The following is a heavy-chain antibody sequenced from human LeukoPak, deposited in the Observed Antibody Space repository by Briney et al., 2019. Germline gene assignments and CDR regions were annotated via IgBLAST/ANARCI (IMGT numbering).Heavy chain of an antibody. CDR1: GFTVSSIY. J-gene: IGHJ5*02. V-gene: IGHV3-66*01. D-gene: IGHD4-17*01. CDR3: ARDGIHHGDYP. CDR2: NYSAVST. Sequence: SGGSLRLSCAASGFTVSSIYMTWFRQAPGKGLEWVSINYSAVSTSYADSVKGRFTISRDNAKNSLYLQMNSLRAEDTAVYYCARDGIHHGDYPWGRGTLVTVSS.